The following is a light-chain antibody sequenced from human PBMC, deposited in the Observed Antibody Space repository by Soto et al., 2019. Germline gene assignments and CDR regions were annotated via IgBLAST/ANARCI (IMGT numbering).Light chain of an antibody. CDR3: SSYAGSNNYV. Sequence: QSVLTQPPSASGSPGQSVTISCTGTSSDVGGYDFVSWYQQHPGKVPELILYEVTKRPSGVPDRFSGSKSGNTASLTVSGLQVEDEADYYCSSYAGSNNYVFXTGTKVTVL. J-gene: IGLJ1*01. CDR1: SSDVGGYDF. CDR2: EVT. V-gene: IGLV2-8*01.